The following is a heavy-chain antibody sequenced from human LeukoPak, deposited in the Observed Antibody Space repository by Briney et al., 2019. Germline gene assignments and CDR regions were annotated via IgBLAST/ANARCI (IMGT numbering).Heavy chain of an antibody. CDR1: GFTFSSYW. Sequence: GGSLRLSCAASGFTFSSYWMHWVRQAPGKGLVWVSRINSDGSSTSYADSVKGRFTISRDNAKNTLYLQMNSLRAEDTAVYCCASCSGWHYYFDYWGQGTLVTVSS. CDR2: INSDGSST. D-gene: IGHD6-19*01. CDR3: ASCSGWHYYFDY. V-gene: IGHV3-74*01. J-gene: IGHJ4*02.